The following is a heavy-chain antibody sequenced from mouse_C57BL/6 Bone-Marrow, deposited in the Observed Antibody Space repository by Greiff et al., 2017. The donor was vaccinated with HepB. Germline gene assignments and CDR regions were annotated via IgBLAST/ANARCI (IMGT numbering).Heavy chain of an antibody. V-gene: IGHV1-82*01. J-gene: IGHJ2*01. D-gene: IGHD1-1*01. Sequence: VQLQQSGPELVKPGASVKISCKASGYAFSSSWMNWVKQRPGKGLEWIGRIYPGDGDTNYNGKFKGKATLTADNSSSTAYMQLSSLTSEDSAVYFCANYYGSSHFDYWGQGTTLTVSS. CDR1: GYAFSSSW. CDR3: ANYYGSSHFDY. CDR2: IYPGDGDT.